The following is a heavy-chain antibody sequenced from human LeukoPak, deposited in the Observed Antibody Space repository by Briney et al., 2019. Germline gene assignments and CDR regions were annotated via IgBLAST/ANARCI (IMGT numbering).Heavy chain of an antibody. CDR1: GFTFSSYE. D-gene: IGHD2-21*02. Sequence: GGSLRLSCAASGFTFSSYEMNWVRQAPGKGLEWVSYISSSGSTIYYADSVKGRFTISRDNAKNSLYLHMNSLRAEDTAVHYCARMGGVEVVTALDYWGQGTLVTVSS. V-gene: IGHV3-48*03. CDR2: ISSSGSTI. CDR3: ARMGGVEVVTALDY. J-gene: IGHJ4*02.